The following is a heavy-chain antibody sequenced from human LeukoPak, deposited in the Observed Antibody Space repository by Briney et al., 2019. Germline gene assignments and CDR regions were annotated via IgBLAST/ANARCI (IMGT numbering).Heavy chain of an antibody. CDR2: ISWDGGST. Sequence: GSLRLSCAASGFTFDDYTMHWVRQAPGKGLEWVSLISWDGGSTYSADSVKGRFTISRDNAKNSLYLQMNSLRAEDTAVYYCARSPSGYSYGYWFDYWGQGTLVTVSS. CDR3: ARSPSGYSYGYWFDY. V-gene: IGHV3-43*01. CDR1: GFTFDDYT. D-gene: IGHD5-18*01. J-gene: IGHJ4*02.